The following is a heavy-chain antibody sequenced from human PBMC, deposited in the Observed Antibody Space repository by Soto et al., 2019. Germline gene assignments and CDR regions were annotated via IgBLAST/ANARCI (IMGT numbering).Heavy chain of an antibody. Sequence: GGSLRLSCAASGFTFSSYWMHWVRQAPGKGLVWVSRINSDGSSTSYADSVKGRFTISRDNAKNTLYLQMNSLRAEDTAVYYCARAPVPAVDYYGMDVWGQGTTVTVSS. CDR3: ARAPVPAVDYYGMDV. D-gene: IGHD2-2*01. CDR2: INSDGSST. V-gene: IGHV3-74*01. J-gene: IGHJ6*02. CDR1: GFTFSSYW.